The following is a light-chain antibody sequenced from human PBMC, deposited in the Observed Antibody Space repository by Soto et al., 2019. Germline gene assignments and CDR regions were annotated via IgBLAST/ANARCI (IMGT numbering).Light chain of an antibody. J-gene: IGKJ4*01. CDR2: WAS. CDR1: QSVLYSSNNKNY. V-gene: IGKV4-1*01. CDR3: QQYYSTSGT. Sequence: DIVMTQSPDSLAVSLGERATINCKSSQSVLYSSNNKNYLAWHQQKPGQPPKLLIYWASTRESGVPDRFSGSGSGTDFTLTISSLQAEDVAVYYCQQYYSTSGTFGGGTKVEIK.